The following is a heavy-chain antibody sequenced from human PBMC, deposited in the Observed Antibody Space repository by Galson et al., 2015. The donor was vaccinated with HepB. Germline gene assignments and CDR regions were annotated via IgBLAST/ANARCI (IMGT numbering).Heavy chain of an antibody. Sequence: SVKVSCMASGFTFSRSAMQWVRQARGQRPQWIGWIVVGSGNTNYAQKFQDRVTINRDLSTRTAYMALSSLRSEDTAVYYCAAEGSRGDGFDIWGQGTMVTVSS. CDR2: IVVGSGNT. CDR3: AAEGSRGDGFDI. J-gene: IGHJ3*02. V-gene: IGHV1-58*02. CDR1: GFTFSRSA. D-gene: IGHD5-24*01.